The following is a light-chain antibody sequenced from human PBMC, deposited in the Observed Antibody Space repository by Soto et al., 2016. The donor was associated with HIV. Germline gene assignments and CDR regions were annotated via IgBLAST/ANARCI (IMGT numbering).Light chain of an antibody. CDR2: AAS. CDR1: QSISSY. J-gene: IGKJ1*01. Sequence: DIQMTQSPSSLSASVGDRVTITCRASQSISSYLNWYQQKPGKAPKLLIYAASSLQSGVPSRFSGSGSGTDFTLTISSLQPEDFATYYCQQSYSTLRRTFGQGPRWKSN. CDR3: QQSYSTLRRT. V-gene: IGKV1-39*01.